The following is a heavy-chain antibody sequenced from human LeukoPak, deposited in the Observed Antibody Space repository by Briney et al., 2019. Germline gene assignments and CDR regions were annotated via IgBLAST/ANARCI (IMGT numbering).Heavy chain of an antibody. Sequence: ETLSLTCTVSGGSVSGYYWNWIRQPPGKGLEWIGYVYYSGSTNYSPSLKSRVTISVDTSRNQFSLNLISVTAADTAVYCCARGRMTESATGPFDIWGQGTVVTVSS. CDR3: ARGRMTESATGPFDI. D-gene: IGHD2-15*01. CDR2: VYYSGST. J-gene: IGHJ3*02. V-gene: IGHV4-59*02. CDR1: GGSVSGYY.